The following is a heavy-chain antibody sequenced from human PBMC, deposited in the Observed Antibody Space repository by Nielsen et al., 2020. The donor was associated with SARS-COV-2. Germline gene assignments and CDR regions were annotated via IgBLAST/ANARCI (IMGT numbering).Heavy chain of an antibody. Sequence: GSLRLSCTVSGGSISSSSYYWGWIRQPPGKGLEWIGSIYYSGSTYYNPSLKSRVTISVDTSKNQFSLKLSSVTAADTAVYYCARGAYYYGSGSYLNNWFDPWGQGTLVTDSS. J-gene: IGHJ5*02. CDR1: GGSISSSSYY. CDR2: IYYSGST. V-gene: IGHV4-39*01. D-gene: IGHD3-10*01. CDR3: ARGAYYYGSGSYLNNWFDP.